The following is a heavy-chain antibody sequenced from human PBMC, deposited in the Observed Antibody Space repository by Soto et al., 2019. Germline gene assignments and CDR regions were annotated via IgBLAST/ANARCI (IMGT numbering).Heavy chain of an antibody. D-gene: IGHD6-13*01. CDR3: VRRHVSATGIDWFDP. J-gene: IGHJ5*02. Sequence: ASVKVSCKASGYTFTSYGIHWVRQAPGQRLEWMGWINAANGDTKYSPKFQGRVTITRDTFASTAYMELSSLRSEDTAVYYCVRRHVSATGIDWFDPWGQGTLVTVS. CDR2: INAANGDT. V-gene: IGHV1-3*01. CDR1: GYTFTSYG.